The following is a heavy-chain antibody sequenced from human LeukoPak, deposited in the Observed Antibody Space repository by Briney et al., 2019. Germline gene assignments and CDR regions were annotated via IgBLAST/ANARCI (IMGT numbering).Heavy chain of an antibody. CDR2: INTGGSTI. D-gene: IGHD2-21*02. CDR3: ARDRPLSTYCGGDCYYKRGDY. Sequence: GGSLRLSCAPSLFSFSSYEMSWVCHALGKGLEWISYINTGGSTIDYADSVKGGFTVSRDKAKNSLYLHMKSLRDEDTPVYYCARDRPLSTYCGGDCYYKRGDYWGGGTLVSVSS. V-gene: IGHV3-48*03. CDR1: LFSFSSYE. J-gene: IGHJ4*02.